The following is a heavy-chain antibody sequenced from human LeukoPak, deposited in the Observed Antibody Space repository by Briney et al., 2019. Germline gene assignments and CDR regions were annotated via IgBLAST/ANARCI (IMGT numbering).Heavy chain of an antibody. CDR2: ISYSGST. V-gene: IGHV4-59*01. D-gene: IGHD3-22*01. CDR1: GGSISGYY. J-gene: IGHJ4*02. Sequence: PSETLSLTCTVSGGSISGYYWSWIRQPPGKGLEWIGYISYSGSTNYNPSLMTRVTVSLDTSKSQYSLKLSSVTAADTAVYYCARGDNSYESSAWFDYWGQGTLASVSS. CDR3: ARGDNSYESSAWFDY.